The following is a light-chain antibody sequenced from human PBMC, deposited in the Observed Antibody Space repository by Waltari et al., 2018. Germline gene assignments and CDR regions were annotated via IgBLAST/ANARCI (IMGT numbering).Light chain of an antibody. V-gene: IGKV3-20*01. CDR2: HTS. J-gene: IGKJ1*01. CDR3: QKYDSLPAT. Sequence: EIVLTQSPGTLSLSPGERATLSCRASQSVAKYLAWYQQKPGQAPRLLIYHTSNRANGIPDRFSGSGSGTDFSFTISRLDPEDFAVYYCQKYDSLPATFGQGTKVEIK. CDR1: QSVAKY.